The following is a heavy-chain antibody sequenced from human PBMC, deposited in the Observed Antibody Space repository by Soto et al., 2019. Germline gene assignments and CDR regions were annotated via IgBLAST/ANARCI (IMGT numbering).Heavy chain of an antibody. Sequence: PSETLSLTCTVSGGSISSYYWSWIRQPPGKGLEWIGYIYYSGSTNYNPSLKSRVTISVDTSKNQFSLKPSSVTAADTAVYYCASGAPYDSSGYYYAYWGQGTLVTVSS. J-gene: IGHJ4*02. V-gene: IGHV4-59*01. CDR2: IYYSGST. D-gene: IGHD3-22*01. CDR1: GGSISSYY. CDR3: ASGAPYDSSGYYYAY.